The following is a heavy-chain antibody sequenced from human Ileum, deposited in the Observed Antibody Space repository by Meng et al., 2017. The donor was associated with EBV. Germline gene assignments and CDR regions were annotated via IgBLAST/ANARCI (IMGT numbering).Heavy chain of an antibody. CDR1: GGSFSGYY. J-gene: IGHJ4*02. D-gene: IGHD3-10*01. Sequence: QVQLQQWGAGLLKPPETLSLTCAVYGGSFSGYYWSWIRQPPGKGLEWIGEINHSGSTNYNPSLKSRVTISVDTSKNQFSLKLSSVTAADTAVYYCARGNKVSDRGFDYWGQGTLVTVSS. CDR3: ARGNKVSDRGFDY. CDR2: INHSGST. V-gene: IGHV4-34*01.